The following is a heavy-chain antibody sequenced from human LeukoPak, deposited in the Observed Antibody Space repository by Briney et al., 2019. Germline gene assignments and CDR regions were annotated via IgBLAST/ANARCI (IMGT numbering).Heavy chain of an antibody. J-gene: IGHJ4*02. D-gene: IGHD6-19*01. CDR3: AKIRAPSGWFNSDY. CDR2: ISGSGDST. CDR1: GFTFSSYA. Sequence: GRSLRLSCAVSGFTFSSYAMHWVRQAPGKGLEWVSGISGSGDSTYYADSVKGRFTISRDNSKNTLYLQMNSLRVEDTAAYYCAKIRAPSGWFNSDYWGQGTLVTVSS. V-gene: IGHV3-23*01.